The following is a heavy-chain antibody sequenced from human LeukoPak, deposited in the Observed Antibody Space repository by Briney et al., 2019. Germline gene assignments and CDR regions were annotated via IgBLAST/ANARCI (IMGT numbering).Heavy chain of an antibody. Sequence: GGSLRLSCAASGFTFSNYWMTWVRQAPGKGLEWVAHIREDGGEKHYVDPVKGRFTISRDNAKNSLYLQMNSLRAEDTAMYYCVRDRGYCSGGTCYALWDYWGQGTLVTVSS. V-gene: IGHV3-7*01. CDR3: VRDRGYCSGGTCYALWDY. J-gene: IGHJ4*02. CDR2: IREDGGEK. CDR1: GFTFSNYW. D-gene: IGHD2-15*01.